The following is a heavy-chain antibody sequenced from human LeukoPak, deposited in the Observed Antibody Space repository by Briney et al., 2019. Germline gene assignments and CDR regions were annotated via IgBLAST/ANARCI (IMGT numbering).Heavy chain of an antibody. CDR2: IYHSGST. V-gene: IGHV4-38-2*02. J-gene: IGHJ4*02. D-gene: IGHD6-19*01. CDR3: AGQGYSGWYGGDFDY. CDR1: GYSISSGYY. Sequence: SETLSLTCTVSGYSISSGYYWGWIRQPPGKGLEWIGSIYHSGSTYYNPSLKSRVTISVDTSKNQFSLRLSSVTAADTAVYYCAGQGYSGWYGGDFDYWGQGTLVTVSS.